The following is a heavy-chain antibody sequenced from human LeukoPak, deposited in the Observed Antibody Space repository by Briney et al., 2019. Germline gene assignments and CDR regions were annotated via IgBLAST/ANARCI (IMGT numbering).Heavy chain of an antibody. V-gene: IGHV3-48*01. CDR2: ISSSSSTI. Sequence: AGGSLRLSCAASGFTFSSYRMNWVRQAPGKGLEWVSYISSSSSTIYYADSVKGRFTISRDNAKNSLYLQMNSLRAEDTAVSYCASGRGYSQVVVAAPGGYWGQGTLVTVSS. CDR1: GFTFSSYR. D-gene: IGHD6-13*01. CDR3: ASGRGYSQVVVAAPGGY. J-gene: IGHJ4*02.